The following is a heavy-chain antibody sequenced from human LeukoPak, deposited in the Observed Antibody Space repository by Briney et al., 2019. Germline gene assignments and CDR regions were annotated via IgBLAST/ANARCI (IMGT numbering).Heavy chain of an antibody. J-gene: IGHJ4*02. Sequence: ASVKVSCKASGGTFSSYAISWVRQAPGQGLEWMGRIIPILGIANYAQKFQGRVTITADKSTSTAYMELSSLRSEDTAVYYCARGGVGDFWSGYNYWGQGTLVTVSS. CDR2: IIPILGIA. CDR3: ARGGVGDFWSGYNY. D-gene: IGHD3-3*01. CDR1: GGTFSSYA. V-gene: IGHV1-69*04.